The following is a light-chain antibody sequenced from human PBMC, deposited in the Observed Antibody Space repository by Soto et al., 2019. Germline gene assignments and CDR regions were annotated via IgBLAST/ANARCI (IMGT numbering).Light chain of an antibody. J-gene: IGLJ2*01. V-gene: IGLV6-57*02. Sequence: NFMLTQPHSVSESPGKTVIISCTGSSGNIASNYVQWYQQRPGSAPTTVIYEDNQRPSGVPDRFSGSIDSSSNSASLTISGLKTEDEADYYCQSYDNSNVVFGGGTKLTVL. CDR1: SGNIASNY. CDR2: EDN. CDR3: QSYDNSNVV.